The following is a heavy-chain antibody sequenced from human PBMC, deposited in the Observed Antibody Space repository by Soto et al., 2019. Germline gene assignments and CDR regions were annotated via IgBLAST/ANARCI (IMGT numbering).Heavy chain of an antibody. CDR1: GASINNYY. CDR3: ARGTKYYYQGMDV. J-gene: IGHJ6*02. CDR2: IYDSGST. Sequence: SETLSLTCTVSGASINNYYWTWIRQPPGKGLEWIGYIYDSGSTSYNPSLKSRLTISVDTSENQFSLRLKSVTAADTAVYYCARGTKYYYQGMDVWGQGTTVTVSS. V-gene: IGHV4-59*01.